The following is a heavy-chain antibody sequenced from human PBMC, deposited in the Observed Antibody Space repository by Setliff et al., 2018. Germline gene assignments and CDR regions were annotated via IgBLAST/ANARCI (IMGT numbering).Heavy chain of an antibody. Sequence: SETLSLTCTVSGGSISSHYWGWIRQPPGKGLEWIGSIYYSGSTYYNPSLKSRVTISVDTSKNQFSLKLSSVTAADTAVYYCARHLIWGGGGNYYDSSGYAYDYWGQGTLVTVS. CDR2: IYYSGST. J-gene: IGHJ4*02. D-gene: IGHD3-22*01. CDR3: ARHLIWGGGGNYYDSSGYAYDY. V-gene: IGHV4-39*01. CDR1: GGSISSHY.